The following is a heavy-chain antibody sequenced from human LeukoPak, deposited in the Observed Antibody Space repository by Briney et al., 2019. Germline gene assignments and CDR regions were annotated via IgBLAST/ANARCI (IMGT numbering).Heavy chain of an antibody. CDR3: ARGFQPLPHILGR. V-gene: IGHV3-53*01. CDR1: GFTVSSNY. CDR2: IYSGGST. D-gene: IGHD3-16*01. Sequence: GGSLRLSCAASGFTVSSNYMSWVRQAPGKGLEWVSVIYSGGSTYYADSVKGRFTISRDNSKNTLYLQMNSLRAEDTAVYYCARGFQPLPHILGRWGQGTLVTVSS. J-gene: IGHJ4*02.